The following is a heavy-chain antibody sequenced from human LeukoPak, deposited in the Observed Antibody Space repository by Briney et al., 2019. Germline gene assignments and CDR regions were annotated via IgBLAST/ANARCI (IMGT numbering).Heavy chain of an antibody. CDR2: INPNSGGT. V-gene: IGHV1-2*02. D-gene: IGHD6-13*01. Sequence: ASVKVSCKASGYTFTGYYMHWVRQAPGQGLEWMGWINPNSGGTNYAQKFQGRVTMTRDTSISTAYMELSRLRSDDTAVYYCARALRGDSSSWYNWFDPWGQGTLVTVSS. J-gene: IGHJ5*02. CDR3: ARALRGDSSSWYNWFDP. CDR1: GYTFTGYY.